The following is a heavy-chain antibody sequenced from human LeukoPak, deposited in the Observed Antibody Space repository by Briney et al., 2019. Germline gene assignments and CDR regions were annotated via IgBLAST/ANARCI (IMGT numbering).Heavy chain of an antibody. Sequence: SQTLSLTCTVSGGSISSGDYYWSWIRQPPGKALEWIGYIYYSGSTYYNPSLKSRVTISLDTSKNQFSLKLSSVTAADTAVYYCAREGDLVSYVDYWGQGTLVTVSS. CDR3: AREGDLVSYVDY. J-gene: IGHJ4*02. D-gene: IGHD5/OR15-5a*01. V-gene: IGHV4-30-4*01. CDR2: IYYSGST. CDR1: GGSISSGDYY.